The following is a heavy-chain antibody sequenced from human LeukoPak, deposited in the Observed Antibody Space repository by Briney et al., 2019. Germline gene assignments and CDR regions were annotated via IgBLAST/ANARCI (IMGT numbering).Heavy chain of an antibody. J-gene: IGHJ4*02. Sequence: PSETLSLTCIVSGDSMSSSSYYWGWIRQPPGKGLEWIGSIYYSGSTYYNPSLKSRVTISVDTSKNQFSLKLSSVTAADTAVYYCARHSMVVAATGLDYWGQGTLVTVSS. CDR2: IYYSGST. CDR3: ARHSMVVAATGLDY. V-gene: IGHV4-39*01. D-gene: IGHD2-15*01. CDR1: GDSMSSSSYY.